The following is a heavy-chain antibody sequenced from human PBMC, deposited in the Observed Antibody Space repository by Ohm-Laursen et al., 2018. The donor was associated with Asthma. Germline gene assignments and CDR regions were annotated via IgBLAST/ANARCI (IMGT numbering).Heavy chain of an antibody. J-gene: IGHJ6*02. D-gene: IGHD2-8*01. Sequence: ASVKVSCKASGGTFSSYAISWVRQAPGQGLEWMGWISAYNGNTNYAQKLQGRVTMTTDTSTSTAYMELRSLRSDDTAVYYCARSIADCTNGVCYTGYYYYGMDVWGQGTTVTVSS. CDR2: ISAYNGNT. CDR1: GGTFSSYA. CDR3: ARSIADCTNGVCYTGYYYYGMDV. V-gene: IGHV1-18*01.